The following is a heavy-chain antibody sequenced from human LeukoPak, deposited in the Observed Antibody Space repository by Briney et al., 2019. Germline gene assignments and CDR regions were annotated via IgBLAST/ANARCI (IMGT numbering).Heavy chain of an antibody. Sequence: GASVKVSCKASGGTFSSYAISWVRQAPGQGLEWIGGIIPIFGTANYAQKFQGRVTITAHESTSTAYMELSSLRSEDTAVYYCARGARILTGPPGDYWGQGTPVTVSS. J-gene: IGHJ4*02. D-gene: IGHD3-9*01. CDR1: GGTFSSYA. CDR3: ARGARILTGPPGDY. V-gene: IGHV1-69*13. CDR2: IIPIFGTA.